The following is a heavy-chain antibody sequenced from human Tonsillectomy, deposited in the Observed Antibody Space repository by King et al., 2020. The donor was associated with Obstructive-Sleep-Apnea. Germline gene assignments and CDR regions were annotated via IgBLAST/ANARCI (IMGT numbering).Heavy chain of an antibody. V-gene: IGHV3-30*18. CDR3: AKAPSWGKHWYLDI. Sequence: VQLVESGGGVVQPGRSLTLSCAASGFTFSNYGMHWVRQAPGKGLQWVTVISYDASHKDYADFVRGRFSISRDNSKNTLYMEMNSLRPEDTAVYYCAKAPSWGKHWYLDIWGRGTLVTVSS. J-gene: IGHJ2*01. D-gene: IGHD7-27*01. CDR1: GFTFSNYG. CDR2: ISYDASHK.